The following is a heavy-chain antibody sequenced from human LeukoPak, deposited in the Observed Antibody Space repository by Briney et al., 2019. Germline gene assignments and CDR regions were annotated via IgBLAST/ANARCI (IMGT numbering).Heavy chain of an antibody. CDR1: GSTFDDYA. V-gene: IGHV3-9*03. CDR2: ISWNSGSI. CDR3: AKGGVVVVAATYFDY. Sequence: GRSLRLSCAASGSTFDDYAMHWVRQAPGKGLEWVSGISWNSGSIGYADSVKGRFTISRDNAKNSLYLQMNSLRAEDMALYYCAKGGVVVVAATYFDYWGQGTLVTVSS. D-gene: IGHD2-15*01. J-gene: IGHJ4*02.